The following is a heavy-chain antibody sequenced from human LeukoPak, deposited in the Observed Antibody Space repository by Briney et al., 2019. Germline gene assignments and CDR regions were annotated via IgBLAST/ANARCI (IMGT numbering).Heavy chain of an antibody. Sequence: KASETLSLTCTVSGYSVSRGYFWAWDRQPPGKGLEWIGSISYTGTTYYNPSLKSRVTMSLDTSKNQFSLKVTSVTAADTAVYYCATEWDYWGRGTLVTVSS. CDR2: ISYTGTT. J-gene: IGHJ4*02. CDR3: ATEWDY. CDR1: GYSVSRGYF. V-gene: IGHV4-38-2*02. D-gene: IGHD2-8*01.